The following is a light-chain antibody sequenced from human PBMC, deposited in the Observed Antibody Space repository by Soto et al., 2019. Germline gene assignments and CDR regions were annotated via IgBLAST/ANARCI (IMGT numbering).Light chain of an antibody. J-gene: IGLJ2*01. CDR3: GTWDSSLSAVV. Sequence: QSVLTQPPSVSAAPGQKVTISCSGSSSNIGNNYVSWYQQLPGTAPKLLIYDNNKRPSGIPDRFSGSKSGTSATLGITGLQTGDEPDYYCGTWDSSLSAVVFGGGTKVTVL. V-gene: IGLV1-51*01. CDR1: SSNIGNNY. CDR2: DNN.